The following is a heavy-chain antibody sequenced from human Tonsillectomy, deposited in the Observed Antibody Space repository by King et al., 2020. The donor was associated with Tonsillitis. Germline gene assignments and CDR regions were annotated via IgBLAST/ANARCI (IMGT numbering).Heavy chain of an antibody. D-gene: IGHD4-23*01. CDR1: GFTFTSYW. J-gene: IGHJ4*02. CDR2: IKNDASET. V-gene: IGHV3-7*01. CDR3: ARTSGGFFLDY. Sequence: VQLVESGGGLVQPGGSLRLSCAASGFTFTSYWMTCVRQAPGKGLEWVANIKNDASETYYVESVAGRFTISRDNAKNSLYLQMNSLRAEDTAVYYCARTSGGFFLDYWGPGTLVTVSS.